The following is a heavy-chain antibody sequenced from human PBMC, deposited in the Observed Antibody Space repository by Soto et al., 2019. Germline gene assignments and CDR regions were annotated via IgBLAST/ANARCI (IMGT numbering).Heavy chain of an antibody. CDR2: ISGSGGST. V-gene: IGHV3-23*01. J-gene: IGHJ4*02. D-gene: IGHD3-22*01. CDR3: AKVGGYYDSSGYCFGY. CDR1: GFTFSDYY. Sequence: GGSLRLSCAASGFTFSDYYMSWIRQAPGKGLEWVSAISGSGGSTYYADSVKGRFTISRDNSKNTLYLQMNSLRAEDTAVYYCAKVGGYYDSSGYCFGYWGQGTLVTVSS.